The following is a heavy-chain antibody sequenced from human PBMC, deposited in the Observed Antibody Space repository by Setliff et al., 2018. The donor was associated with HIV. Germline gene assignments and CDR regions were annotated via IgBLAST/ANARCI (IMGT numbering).Heavy chain of an antibody. D-gene: IGHD4-17*01. CDR3: ARAAAGNTGPFDL. Sequence: SETLSLTCTVSYDSISSYYWSWIRQPAGKGLEWIGRVSSRGDTNYNPSLKSRVTMSVDTSKNQFSLKLTSVTASDTAVYYCARAAAGNTGPFDLWGQGSPVTVSS. V-gene: IGHV4-4*07. CDR1: YDSISSYY. J-gene: IGHJ4*02. CDR2: VSSRGDT.